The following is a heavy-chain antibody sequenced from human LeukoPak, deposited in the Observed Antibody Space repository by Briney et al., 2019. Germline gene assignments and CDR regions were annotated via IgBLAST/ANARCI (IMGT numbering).Heavy chain of an antibody. D-gene: IGHD4-17*01. V-gene: IGHV4-34*01. CDR2: INHSGST. CDR3: AREGDDYGDYTSY. J-gene: IGHJ4*02. Sequence: SETLSLTCAVYGGSFSGYYWSWIRQPPGKGLEWIGEINHSGSTNYNPSLKSRVTISVDTSKNQFSLKLSSVTAADTAVYYCAREGDDYGDYTSYWGQGTLVTVSS. CDR1: GGSFSGYY.